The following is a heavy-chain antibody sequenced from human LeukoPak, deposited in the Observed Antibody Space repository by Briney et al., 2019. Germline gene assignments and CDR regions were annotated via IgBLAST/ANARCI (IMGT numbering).Heavy chain of an antibody. V-gene: IGHV4-38-2*02. J-gene: IGHJ5*02. CDR3: ARLAATGTNRFDP. CDR1: GYSISSGYY. Sequence: SETLSLTCTVSGYSISSGYYWGWIRQPPGKGLEWIGSIYHSGSTYYNPSLKSRVTISVDTSKNQFSLKLSSVTAADTAIYYCARLAATGTNRFDPWGQGTLVTVSS. CDR2: IYHSGST. D-gene: IGHD6-13*01.